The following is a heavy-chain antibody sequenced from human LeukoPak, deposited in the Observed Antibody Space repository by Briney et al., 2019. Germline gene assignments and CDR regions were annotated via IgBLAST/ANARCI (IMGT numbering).Heavy chain of an antibody. Sequence: SETLSLTCTVSGDSIGTYYWSWIRQPPGKGLEWIGNIYYRGGTNYNPSLKGRVTISVDTSKNQFSLKLSSVTAADTAVYYCARHPQSVYGDYVRDYWGQGILVTVSS. D-gene: IGHD4-17*01. J-gene: IGHJ4*02. V-gene: IGHV4-59*08. CDR1: GDSIGTYY. CDR2: IYYRGGT. CDR3: ARHPQSVYGDYVRDY.